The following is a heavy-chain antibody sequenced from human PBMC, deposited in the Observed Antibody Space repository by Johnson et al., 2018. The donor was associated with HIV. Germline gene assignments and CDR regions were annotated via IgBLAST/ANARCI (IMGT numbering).Heavy chain of an antibody. V-gene: IGHV3-53*01. Sequence: EQLVVSGGGLIQPGGSLRLSCAASGFTVSTYYMTWVRQASGKGLEFVSLLYSSGKTYYADSVKGRFTISRDYSKNRLYLKRISLRAEETAVYYCASQIYDYDSGGYAGVFDIWGQGTMVTVSS. CDR1: GFTVSTYY. D-gene: IGHD3-22*01. J-gene: IGHJ3*02. CDR3: ASQIYDYDSGGYAGVFDI. CDR2: LYSSGKT.